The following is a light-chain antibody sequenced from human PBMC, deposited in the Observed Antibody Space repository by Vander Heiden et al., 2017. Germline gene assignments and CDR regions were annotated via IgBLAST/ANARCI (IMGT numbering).Light chain of an antibody. CDR1: SLRSYY. CDR2: GKN. V-gene: IGLV3-19*01. Sequence: SSELTQAPAVSVALGQTVRVTCQGDSLRSYYASWYQHKPGQAPVLVIYGKNNRPSGIPDRFSGSSSGNTASFTITGAQAEDEADYYCNSRDSSGNHYVFGTGTKVTGL. J-gene: IGLJ1*01. CDR3: NSRDSSGNHYV.